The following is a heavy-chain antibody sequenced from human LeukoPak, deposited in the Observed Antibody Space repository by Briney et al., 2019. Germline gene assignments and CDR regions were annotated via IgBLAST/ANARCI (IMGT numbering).Heavy chain of an antibody. CDR3: AKDHNIVVVPAAIADYGMDV. CDR2: IYSGGST. Sequence: GGSLRLSCAASGFTVSSNYMSWVRQAPGKGLEWVSVIYSGGSTYYADSVKGRFTISRDNSKNTLYLQMNSLRAEDTAVYYCAKDHNIVVVPAAIADYGMDVWGQGTTVTVSS. J-gene: IGHJ6*02. CDR1: GFTVSSNY. D-gene: IGHD2-2*02. V-gene: IGHV3-53*05.